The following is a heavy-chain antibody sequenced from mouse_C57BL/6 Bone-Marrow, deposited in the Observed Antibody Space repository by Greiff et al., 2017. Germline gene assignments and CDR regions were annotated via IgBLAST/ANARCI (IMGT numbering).Heavy chain of an antibody. CDR1: GYTFTGYW. CDR3: ARIWLPNFDD. CDR2: IYPGSGST. Sequence: QVQLQQPGAELVKPGASVKMSCKASGYTFTGYWITWVKQRPGQGLEWIGDIYPGSGSTNYNEKFKSKATLTVDTSSSTAYMQLSSLTSEDSAVYYCARIWLPNFDDWGQGTTLTVSS. J-gene: IGHJ2*01. D-gene: IGHD2-2*01. V-gene: IGHV1-55*01.